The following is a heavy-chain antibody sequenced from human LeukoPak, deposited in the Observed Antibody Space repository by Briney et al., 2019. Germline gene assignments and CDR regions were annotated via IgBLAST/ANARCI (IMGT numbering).Heavy chain of an antibody. CDR3: ARAVRGLDY. J-gene: IGHJ4*02. CDR1: GYTFTGYY. Sequence: ASVKVSCKASGYTFTGYYMHWVRQATGQGLEWMGWMNPNSGNTGYAQKFQGRVTMTRNTSISTAYMELSSLRSEDTAVYYCARAVRGLDYWGQGTLVTVSS. CDR2: MNPNSGNT. V-gene: IGHV1-8*02. D-gene: IGHD4-17*01.